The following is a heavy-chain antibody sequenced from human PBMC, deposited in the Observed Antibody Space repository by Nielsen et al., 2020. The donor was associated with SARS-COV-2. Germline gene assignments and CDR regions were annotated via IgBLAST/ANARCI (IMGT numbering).Heavy chain of an antibody. CDR3: ARSGWFGELRGFDY. D-gene: IGHD3-10*01. V-gene: IGHV3-7*05. CDR2: IKQDGSEK. J-gene: IGHJ4*02. Sequence: GESLKISCAASGFTFSSYWMNWVRQAPGKGLEWVANIKQDGSEKYYVDSVKGRFTISRDNAKNSLYLQMNSLRAEDTAVYYCARSGWFGELRGFDYWGQGTLVTVSS. CDR1: GFTFSSYW.